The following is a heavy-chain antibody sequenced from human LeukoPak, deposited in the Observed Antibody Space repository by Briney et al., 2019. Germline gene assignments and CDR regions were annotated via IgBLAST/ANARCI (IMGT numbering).Heavy chain of an antibody. Sequence: GGSLRLSCAASGFTFSSYAMSWVRQAPGKGLEWVSAISGSGGSTYYADSVEGRFTISRDNSKNTLYLQMNSLRAEDTAVYYCAKAGLQRITMVRGVKNHFDYWGQGTLVTVSS. CDR2: ISGSGGST. CDR1: GFTFSSYA. CDR3: AKAGLQRITMVRGVKNHFDY. J-gene: IGHJ4*02. V-gene: IGHV3-23*01. D-gene: IGHD3-10*01.